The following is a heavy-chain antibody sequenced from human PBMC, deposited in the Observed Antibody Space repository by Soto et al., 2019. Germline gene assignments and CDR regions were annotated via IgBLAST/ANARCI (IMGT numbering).Heavy chain of an antibody. J-gene: IGHJ6*02. CDR2: ISSSSSYI. CDR1: GFTFSSYS. V-gene: IGHV3-21*01. Sequence: SCAASGFTFSSYSMNWVRQAPGKGLEWVSSISSSSSYIYYADSVKGRFTISRDNAKNSLYLQMNSLRAEDTAVYYCARDRYYDFWSGYSRPGDYGMDVWGQGTTVTVSS. D-gene: IGHD3-3*01. CDR3: ARDRYYDFWSGYSRPGDYGMDV.